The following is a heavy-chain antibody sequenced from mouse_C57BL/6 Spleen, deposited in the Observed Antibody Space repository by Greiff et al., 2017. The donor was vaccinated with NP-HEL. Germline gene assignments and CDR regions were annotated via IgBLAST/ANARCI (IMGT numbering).Heavy chain of an antibody. CDR2: IHPSDSDT. V-gene: IGHV1-74*01. D-gene: IGHD1-1*01. J-gene: IGHJ2*01. CDR3: AMRPYYGSSLYYFDY. CDR1: GYTFTSYW. Sequence: VQLQQPGAELVKPGASVKVSCKASGYTFTSYWMHWVKQRPGQGLEWIGRIHPSDSDTNYNQKFKGKATLTVDKSSSTAYMQLSSLTSEDSAVYYCAMRPYYGSSLYYFDYWGQGTTLTVSS.